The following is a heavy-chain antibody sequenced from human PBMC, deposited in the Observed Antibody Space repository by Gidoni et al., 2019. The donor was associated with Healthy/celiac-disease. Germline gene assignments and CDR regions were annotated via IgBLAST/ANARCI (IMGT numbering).Heavy chain of an antibody. CDR2: ISYDGSNK. CDR3: AKGMAIAAAGTLDY. Sequence: QVQLVESGGGVVQPGRSLRLSCAASGFPFRSYGIHWVRQATGKGLEWVAVISYDGSNKYYADSVKGLFTISRDNSKNTLYLQMNSLRAEDTAVYYCAKGMAIAAAGTLDYWGQGTLVTVSS. J-gene: IGHJ4*02. D-gene: IGHD6-13*01. CDR1: GFPFRSYG. V-gene: IGHV3-30*18.